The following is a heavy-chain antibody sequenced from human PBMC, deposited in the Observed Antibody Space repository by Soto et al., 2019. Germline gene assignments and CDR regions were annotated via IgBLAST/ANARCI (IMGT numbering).Heavy chain of an antibody. J-gene: IGHJ4*02. D-gene: IGHD5-12*01. Sequence: QITLKESGPTLVKPTQTLTLTCSFSGFSLSTRGVGVGWIRQPPGKALEWHALIFWDDDKWYSPALRSRLTNAKDXXKNQVVLTMTNMDPVDTATYYCAHRSRGYAYYFDQWGQGTLVTVSS. CDR2: IFWDDDK. V-gene: IGHV2-5*02. CDR1: GFSLSTRGVG. CDR3: AHRSRGYAYYFDQ.